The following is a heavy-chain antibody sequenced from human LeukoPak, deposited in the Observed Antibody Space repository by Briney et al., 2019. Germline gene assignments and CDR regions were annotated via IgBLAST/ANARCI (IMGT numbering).Heavy chain of an antibody. CDR1: GFTFSSYA. J-gene: IGHJ5*02. CDR3: AKLVVTAVNWFDP. CDR2: ISYDGSNK. D-gene: IGHD3-22*01. Sequence: GRSLRLSCAASGFTFSSYAIHWVRQAPGKGLEWVAVISYDGSNKYYADSVKGRFTISRDNSKNTLYLQMNSLRAEDTAVYYCAKLVVTAVNWFDPWGQGTLVTVSS. V-gene: IGHV3-30-3*02.